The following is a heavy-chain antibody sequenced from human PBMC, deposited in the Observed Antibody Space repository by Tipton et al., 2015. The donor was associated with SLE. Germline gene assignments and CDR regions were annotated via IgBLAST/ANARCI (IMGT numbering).Heavy chain of an antibody. D-gene: IGHD3-22*01. J-gene: IGHJ4*02. CDR3: AREADDSSGYYGR. Sequence: TLSLTCAVSGYSISSGYYWGWIRQPPGKGLEWIGSIYHSGSTYYNPSLKSRVTISVDTSKNQFSLKLSSVTAADTAVYYCAREADDSSGYYGRWGQGTLVTVSS. V-gene: IGHV4-38-2*02. CDR2: IYHSGST. CDR1: GYSISSGYY.